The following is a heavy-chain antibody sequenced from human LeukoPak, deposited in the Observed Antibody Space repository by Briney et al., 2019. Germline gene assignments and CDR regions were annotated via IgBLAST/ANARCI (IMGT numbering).Heavy chain of an antibody. D-gene: IGHD2-2*02. CDR1: GGSISSGDYY. J-gene: IGHJ4*02. CDR3: ARNIVVVPAAIPSFDY. V-gene: IGHV4-30-4*08. Sequence: SETLSLTCTVSGGSISSGDYYWSWIRQHPGKGLEWIGYIYYSGSTYYNPSLKSRVTISVDTSKNQFSLKLSSVTAADTAVYYCARNIVVVPAAIPSFDYWGQGTLVTASS. CDR2: IYYSGST.